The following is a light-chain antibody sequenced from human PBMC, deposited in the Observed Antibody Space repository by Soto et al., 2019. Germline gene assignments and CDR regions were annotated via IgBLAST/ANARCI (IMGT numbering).Light chain of an antibody. CDR2: WAS. V-gene: IGKV4-1*01. CDR1: QSVLYSSNNKNY. CDR3: QQYYSTPWT. J-gene: IGKJ1*01. Sequence: DIVMTQSPDPLAVSLGEXATINCKSSQSVLYSSNNKNYLAWYQQKPGQPPKLLIYWASTRESGVPDRFSGSGSGTDFTPTISSLQAEDVAVYYCQQYYSTPWTFGQGTKVDIK.